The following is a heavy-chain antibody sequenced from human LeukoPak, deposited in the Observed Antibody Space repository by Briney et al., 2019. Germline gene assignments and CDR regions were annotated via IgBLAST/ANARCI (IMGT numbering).Heavy chain of an antibody. CDR2: IRYDGSNK. D-gene: IGHD2-15*01. CDR1: GFPLSSYG. CDR3: AKDGGGQFYYYMDV. Sequence: GGPQTLPCTASGFPLSSYGMHWLRHSTGKAREGVAYIRYDGSNKYYADSVKGRFTISRDNSKNSLYLLMNSLRAEDTALYYCAKDGGGQFYYYMDVWGEGTTVTVSS. J-gene: IGHJ6*03. V-gene: IGHV3-30*02.